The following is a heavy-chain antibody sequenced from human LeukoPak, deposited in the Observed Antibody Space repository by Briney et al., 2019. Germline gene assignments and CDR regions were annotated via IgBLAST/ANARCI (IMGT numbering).Heavy chain of an antibody. D-gene: IGHD1-26*01. CDR1: GGSISSYY. CDR3: ASREGGSYFTFDY. Sequence: SETLSLTCTVSGGSISSYYWSWIRQPPGKGLEWIGYIYYSGSTYYNPSLKSRVTISVDTSKNQFSLKLSSVTAADTAVYYCASREGGSYFTFDYWGQGTLVTVSS. V-gene: IGHV4-59*12. CDR2: IYYSGST. J-gene: IGHJ4*02.